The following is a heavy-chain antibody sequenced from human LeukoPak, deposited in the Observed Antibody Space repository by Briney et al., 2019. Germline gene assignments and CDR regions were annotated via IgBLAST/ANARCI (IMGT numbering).Heavy chain of an antibody. CDR2: ISYDGSNK. CDR3: VRAIESIDYWGDGFDI. CDR1: GFTFSYYA. V-gene: IGHV3-30*04. J-gene: IGHJ3*02. D-gene: IGHD3-22*01. Sequence: GGSLRLSCAASGFTFSYYAMHWVRQAPGKGLEWVAVISYDGSNKYYADSVKGRFTFSRDNSKNTLYLQMNSLRPKDTAVYYCVRAIESIDYWGDGFDIWGQGTMVTVSS.